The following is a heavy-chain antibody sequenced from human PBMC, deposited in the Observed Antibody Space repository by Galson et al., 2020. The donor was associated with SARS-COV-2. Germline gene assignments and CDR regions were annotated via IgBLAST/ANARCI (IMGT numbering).Heavy chain of an antibody. CDR3: ARGRRYYDVWSGSQHAFDI. D-gene: IGHD3-3*01. J-gene: IGHJ3*02. CDR2: IYYSGST. CDR1: GGSISSGGYY. Sequence: SETLSLTCTVSGGSISSGGYYWSWIRQHPGKGLEWIGYIYYSGSTYYNPSLKSRVTISVDTSKNQFSLKLSSVTAADTAVYYCARGRRYYDVWSGSQHAFDIWGQGTMVTVSS. V-gene: IGHV4-31*03.